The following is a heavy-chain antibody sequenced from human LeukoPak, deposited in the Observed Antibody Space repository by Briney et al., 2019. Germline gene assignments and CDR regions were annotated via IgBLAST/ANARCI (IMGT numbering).Heavy chain of an antibody. CDR2: FDPDDGEI. V-gene: IGHV1-24*01. CDR1: EYTLTELS. J-gene: IGHJ3*02. D-gene: IGHD1-26*01. Sequence: ASVKVSCKVSEYTLTELSMHWVRQAPGKGLEWLGGFDPDDGEIIYAQKFQGRVTMSDDTSTDTAYMELGSLRSDDTAVYYCAADRGDYSGSYWTAFDIWGQGTMVTVSS. CDR3: AADRGDYSGSYWTAFDI.